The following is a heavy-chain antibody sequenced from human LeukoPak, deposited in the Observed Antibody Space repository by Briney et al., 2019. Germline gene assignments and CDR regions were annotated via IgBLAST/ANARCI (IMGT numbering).Heavy chain of an antibody. CDR1: GYTFTNYG. CDR3: ARGLPPRRNYDSSGYYSYYFDY. CDR2: ISCYNGNT. D-gene: IGHD3-22*01. Sequence: ASVKVSCKASGYTFTNYGISWVRQAPGQGLEWMGWISCYNGNTKYAQKLQGRVTMTTDTSTSTAYMELRSLRSDDTAVYYCARGLPPRRNYDSSGYYSYYFDYWGQGTLVTVSS. J-gene: IGHJ4*02. V-gene: IGHV1-18*01.